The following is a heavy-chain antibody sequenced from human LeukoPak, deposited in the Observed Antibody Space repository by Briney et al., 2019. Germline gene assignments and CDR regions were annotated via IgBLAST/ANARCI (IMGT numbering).Heavy chain of an antibody. J-gene: IGHJ4*02. CDR1: GFTFDDYG. V-gene: IGHV3-20*04. Sequence: TGGSLRLSCAASGFTFDDYGMSWVRQAPGKGLEWVSSINWNGGSTGYADSVKGRFTNPRANSKKSLDLQMKMLRCEDTALYYCARGFDTAMFGVWGKGPLVTVSS. CDR3: ARGFDTAMFGV. D-gene: IGHD5-18*01. CDR2: INWNGGST.